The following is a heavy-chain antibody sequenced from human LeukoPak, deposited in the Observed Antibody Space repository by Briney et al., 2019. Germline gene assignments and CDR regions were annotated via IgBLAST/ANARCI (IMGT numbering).Heavy chain of an antibody. CDR3: ARVKNYELDY. D-gene: IGHD1-7*01. Sequence: SVKVSCKASGGTFSSYAISWVREAPGQGLEWMGGIIPIFGTANYAQKFQGRVTITTDESTSTAYMELSSLRSEDTAVYYYARVKNYELDYWGQGTLVTVSS. V-gene: IGHV1-69*05. CDR1: GGTFSSYA. CDR2: IIPIFGTA. J-gene: IGHJ4*02.